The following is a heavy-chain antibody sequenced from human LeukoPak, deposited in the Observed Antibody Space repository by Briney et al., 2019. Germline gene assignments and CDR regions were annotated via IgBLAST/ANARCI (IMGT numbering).Heavy chain of an antibody. V-gene: IGHV4-31*03. Sequence: SQTLSLTCTVSGGSISSGGYYWSWIRQHPGKGLEWIGYIYYSGSTYYNPSLKSRVTISVDTSKNQFSLKLSSVTAADTAVYYCAREKGHRDYYFDYWGQVALVTVSP. CDR1: GGSISSGGYY. CDR3: AREKGHRDYYFDY. J-gene: IGHJ4*02. CDR2: IYYSGST.